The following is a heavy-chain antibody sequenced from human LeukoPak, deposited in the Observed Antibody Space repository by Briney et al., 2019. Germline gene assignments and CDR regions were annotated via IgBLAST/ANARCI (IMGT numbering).Heavy chain of an antibody. CDR1: GGSISSYY. CDR3: TREGHRANSPGQWYFDY. CDR2: INHSGGT. V-gene: IGHV4-34*01. D-gene: IGHD6-19*01. Sequence: SETLSLTCTVSGGSISSYYWSWIRQPPGKGLEWIGEINHSGGTNYNPSLKSRVTISVDTSKNHFSLNLSSLTAADTALYYCTREGHRANSPGQWYFDYWGRGTPVTVSS. J-gene: IGHJ4*02.